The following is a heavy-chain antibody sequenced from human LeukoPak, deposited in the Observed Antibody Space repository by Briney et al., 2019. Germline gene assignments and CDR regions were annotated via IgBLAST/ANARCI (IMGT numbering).Heavy chain of an antibody. D-gene: IGHD2-2*01. CDR1: GYTFISYG. CDR2: INPSGGST. Sequence: ASVKVSCKASGYTFISYGISWVRRAPGQGLEWMGIINPSGGSTSYAQKFQGRVTMTRDTSTSTVYMELSSLRSEDTAVYYCARRDCSSTSCYAGNWFDPWGQGTLVTVSS. CDR3: ARRDCSSTSCYAGNWFDP. J-gene: IGHJ5*02. V-gene: IGHV1-46*01.